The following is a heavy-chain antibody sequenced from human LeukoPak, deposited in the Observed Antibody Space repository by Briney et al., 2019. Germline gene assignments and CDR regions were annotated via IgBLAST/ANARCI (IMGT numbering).Heavy chain of an antibody. Sequence: ASVKVSCKASGYAFTCYYMHWVRQAPGQGLEWMGWINPNSGGTNYAQKFQGRVTMTRDTSISTAYMELSSLRSDDTAVYYCARDLPKAARPGQNWFDPWGPGTLVTVSS. CDR2: INPNSGGT. D-gene: IGHD6-6*01. CDR1: GYAFTCYY. V-gene: IGHV1-2*02. J-gene: IGHJ5*02. CDR3: ARDLPKAARPGQNWFDP.